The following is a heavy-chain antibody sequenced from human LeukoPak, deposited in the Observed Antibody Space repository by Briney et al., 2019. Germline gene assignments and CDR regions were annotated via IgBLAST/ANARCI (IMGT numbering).Heavy chain of an antibody. CDR2: ISSSSSYI. CDR1: GFTFSSYS. V-gene: IGHV3-21*01. Sequence: GGSQRLSCAASGFTFSSYSMNWVRQAPGKGLEWVSSISSSSSYIYYADSVKGRFTISRDNAKNSLYLQMNSLRAEDTAVYYCAREGCSSTSCYRWFDPWGQGTLVTVSS. CDR3: AREGCSSTSCYRWFDP. D-gene: IGHD2-2*01. J-gene: IGHJ5*02.